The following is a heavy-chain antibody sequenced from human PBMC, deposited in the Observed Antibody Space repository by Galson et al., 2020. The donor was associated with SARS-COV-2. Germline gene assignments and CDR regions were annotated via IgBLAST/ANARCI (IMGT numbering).Heavy chain of an antibody. Sequence: SETLSLTCTVSGGSITSSSYYWGWLRQPPGKGLEWIGSIYYSGSTYYNPSLKSRVTISVDTTKNQFSLKLSSVTAADTAVYYCAGVVVPAARYQPGKQNAFDIWGQGTMVTVSS. D-gene: IGHD2-2*01. CDR2: IYYSGST. V-gene: IGHV4-39*01. J-gene: IGHJ3*02. CDR1: GGSITSSSYY. CDR3: AGVVVPAARYQPGKQNAFDI.